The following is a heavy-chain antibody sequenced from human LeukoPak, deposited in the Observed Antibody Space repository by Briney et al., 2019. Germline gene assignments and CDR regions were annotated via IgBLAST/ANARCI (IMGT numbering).Heavy chain of an antibody. V-gene: IGHV1-18*01. CDR2: TSAYNGNT. D-gene: IGHD2-8*01. CDR1: GYTFTSYG. CDR3: ARGTLGYCTNGVCPNWFDP. J-gene: IGHJ5*02. Sequence: GASVKVSCKASGYTFTSYGISWVRQAPGQGLEWMGWTSAYNGNTNYAQKLQGRVTMTTDTSTSTAYMELRSLRSDDTAVYYCARGTLGYCTNGVCPNWFDPWGQGTLVTVSS.